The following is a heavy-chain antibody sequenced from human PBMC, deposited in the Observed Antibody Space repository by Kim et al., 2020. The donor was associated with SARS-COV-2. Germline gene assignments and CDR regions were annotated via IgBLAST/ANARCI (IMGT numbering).Heavy chain of an antibody. Sequence: SETLSLTCTVSGYSISSGYYWGWIRQPPGKVLEWIGSIYHSGSTYYNPSLKSRVTISVDTSKNQFSLKLSSVTAADTAVYYCARYSSGWYNSYYFDYWGQGTLVTVSS. CDR1: GYSISSGYY. J-gene: IGHJ4*02. CDR3: ARYSSGWYNSYYFDY. D-gene: IGHD6-19*01. CDR2: IYHSGST. V-gene: IGHV4-38-2*02.